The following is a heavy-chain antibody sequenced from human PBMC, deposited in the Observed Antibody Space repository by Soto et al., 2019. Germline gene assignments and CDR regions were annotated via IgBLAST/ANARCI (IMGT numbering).Heavy chain of an antibody. J-gene: IGHJ6*02. CDR2: MNAKSGDT. V-gene: IGHV1-8*01. CDR1: GYTFSDFD. CDR3: ARGNPFNYAGFDV. D-gene: IGHD3-16*01. Sequence: QAHLEQSGTELKRPGASVKVSCKASGYTFSDFDINWLRQASGQGPEWMGWMNAKSGDTFFAQRFQDKFNVTWDTSLSTAYMEVGSLTSDDTASYYCARGNPFNYAGFDVWGQGTTVAVSS.